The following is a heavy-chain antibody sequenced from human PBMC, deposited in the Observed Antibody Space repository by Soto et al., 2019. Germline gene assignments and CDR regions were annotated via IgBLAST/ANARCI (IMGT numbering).Heavy chain of an antibody. V-gene: IGHV1-69*04. D-gene: IGHD1-7*01. CDR1: GGTFYNYG. CDR3: ARAISFPGTLQSLPCDF. Sequence: QDQLLQSGAEVKKPGSSVKVSCKASGGTFYNYGFSWMRQAPGQGLEWLGRIIPVLGVPSYAEKFQGTVTIFADKSTTTVYIDLSNLRSEDTAIYYCARAISFPGTLQSLPCDFWGHGTLVTVSS. J-gene: IGHJ4*01. CDR2: IIPVLGVP.